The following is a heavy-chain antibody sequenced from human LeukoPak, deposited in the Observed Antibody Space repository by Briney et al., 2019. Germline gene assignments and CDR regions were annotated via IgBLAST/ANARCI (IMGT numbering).Heavy chain of an antibody. CDR1: GYSFTSYL. Sequence: GESLKISCKGSGYSFTSYLIGWVRQTPGKGLEWMGIIYPGDSDTRYRPSFQGQVTISADKSISTAYLQWSSLKASDTSMYYCARLRVDTAMVNLYYFDYWGQGTLVTVSS. V-gene: IGHV5-51*01. CDR2: IYPGDSDT. CDR3: ARLRVDTAMVNLYYFDY. J-gene: IGHJ4*02. D-gene: IGHD5-18*01.